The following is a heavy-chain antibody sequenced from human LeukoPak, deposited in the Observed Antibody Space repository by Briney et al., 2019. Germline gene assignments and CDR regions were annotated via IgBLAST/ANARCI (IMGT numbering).Heavy chain of an antibody. CDR3: ARDGYYDSSGYRNDAFDI. CDR2: IYYSGST. V-gene: IGHV4-61*01. D-gene: IGHD3-22*01. Sequence: SETLSLTCTVSGGSISSSSYYWGWIRQPPGKGLEWIGYIYYSGSTNYNPSLKSRVTISVDTSKNQFSLKLSSVTAADTAVYYCARDGYYDSSGYRNDAFDIWGQGTMVTVSS. CDR1: GGSISSSSYY. J-gene: IGHJ3*02.